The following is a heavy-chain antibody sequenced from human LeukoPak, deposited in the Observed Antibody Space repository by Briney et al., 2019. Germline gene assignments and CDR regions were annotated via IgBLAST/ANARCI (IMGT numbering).Heavy chain of an antibody. V-gene: IGHV3-7*03. CDR1: GFTLTNYW. D-gene: IGHD3-3*01. CDR2: IKPDGSEK. CDR3: AKGITIFGVVNGPDAFDI. Sequence: GGSLRLSCAASGFTLTNYWMSWVRQAPGKGLEWLANIKPDGSEKNYVDSVRGRFTISRDNAKNSLYLQMNSLRAEDMALYYCAKGITIFGVVNGPDAFDIWGQGTMVTVSS. J-gene: IGHJ3*02.